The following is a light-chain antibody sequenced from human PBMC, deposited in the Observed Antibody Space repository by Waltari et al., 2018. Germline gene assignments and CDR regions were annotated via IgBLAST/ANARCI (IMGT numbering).Light chain of an antibody. CDR1: QGVRND. J-gene: IGKJ1*01. Sequence: DIHMTQSPSSLSASVGDRVNITCRASQGVRNDVGWYQQKPGKAPKRLIYASSTLQSGGPPRFSGSASGTEFTLTVSGLQPEDFATYYCLQYNVYPWTFGQGTQVEI. V-gene: IGKV1-17*01. CDR3: LQYNVYPWT. CDR2: ASS.